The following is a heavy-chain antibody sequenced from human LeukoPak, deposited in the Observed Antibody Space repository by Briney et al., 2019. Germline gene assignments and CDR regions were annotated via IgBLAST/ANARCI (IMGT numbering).Heavy chain of an antibody. D-gene: IGHD5-18*01. V-gene: IGHV3-30*18. CDR2: ISYDGSTK. CDR3: AKGDEYNNGALGGMDV. CDR1: GLTFNNYG. J-gene: IGHJ6*02. Sequence: GGSLRLSCAASGLTFNNYGMHWVRQAPGKGLEWVAVISYDGSTKYYADSVKGRSTISRDNSKNTLYLQMNSLRAEDTAVYYCAKGDEYNNGALGGMDVWGQGTTVTVSS.